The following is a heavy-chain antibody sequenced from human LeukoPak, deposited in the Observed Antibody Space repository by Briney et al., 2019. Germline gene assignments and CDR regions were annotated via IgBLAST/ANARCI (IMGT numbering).Heavy chain of an antibody. V-gene: IGHV3-11*05. D-gene: IGHD6-13*01. CDR1: GFTFSDYY. CDR2: ISSSSSYT. CDR3: ARDLTIAAAGSFDP. Sequence: PGGSLRLSCAASGFTFSDYYMSWIRQAPGKGLEWVSYISSSSSYTNYADPVKGRFTISRVNAKNSLYLQMNSLRAEDTAVYYCARDLTIAAAGSFDPWGQGTLVTVSS. J-gene: IGHJ5*02.